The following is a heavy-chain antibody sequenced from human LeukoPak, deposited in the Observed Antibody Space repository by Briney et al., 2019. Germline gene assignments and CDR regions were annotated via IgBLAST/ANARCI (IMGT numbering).Heavy chain of an antibody. V-gene: IGHV3-74*01. CDR3: ARGHVPGSTRHWDF. CDR1: GFTFSSHG. CDR2: IRGDENEI. Sequence: PGGSLRLSCEASGFTFSSHGMHWVRQVPGKGLVWVARIRGDENEIDYADSVKGRFTISRDNAKNTLYLQMNSLRVEDTAVYFCARGHVPGSTRHWDFWGQGTLVTVSS. J-gene: IGHJ4*02. D-gene: IGHD3-10*01.